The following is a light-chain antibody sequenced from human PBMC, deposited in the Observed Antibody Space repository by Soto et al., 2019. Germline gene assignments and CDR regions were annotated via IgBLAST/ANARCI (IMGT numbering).Light chain of an antibody. CDR3: SSYGGSNNYV. Sequence: QSALTQPPSASGSPGQSVTISCTGSSSDVGGYNYVSWYQQHPGKAPKLMIYEVIKRPSGVPDRFSGSKSDNTASLTVSGLQAEDEADYYCSSYGGSNNYVLGTGTKVTVL. V-gene: IGLV2-8*01. CDR1: SSDVGGYNY. CDR2: EVI. J-gene: IGLJ1*01.